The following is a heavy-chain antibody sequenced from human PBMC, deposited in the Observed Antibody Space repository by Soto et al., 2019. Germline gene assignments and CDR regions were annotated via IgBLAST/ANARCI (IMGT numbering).Heavy chain of an antibody. J-gene: IGHJ4*02. CDR1: EFTFSAYA. CDR3: AIPSGLTVTGPDY. D-gene: IGHD6-19*01. CDR2: IIASGATT. Sequence: GGSLRLSCAASEFTFSAYAMNWVRQAPGKGLEWVSSIIASGATTYYADSVKGRFTISRDNSKNSLYLQMNSLRADDTAVYYCAIPSGLTVTGPDYWGQGTLVTVSS. V-gene: IGHV3-23*01.